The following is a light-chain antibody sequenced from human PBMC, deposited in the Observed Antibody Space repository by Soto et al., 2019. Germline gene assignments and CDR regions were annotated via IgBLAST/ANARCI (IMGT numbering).Light chain of an antibody. CDR2: YYSDSDK. Sequence: QPVLTQPPSSSASPGESARLTCTLPSDINVGSYNIYWYRQKPGSPPRYLLYYYSDSDKGQGSGVPSRFSGSKDASANTGILLISGLQSEDEADYYSMIWPRHAPWVFGTGTKVTVL. J-gene: IGLJ1*01. CDR3: MIWPRHAPWV. CDR1: SDINVGSYN. V-gene: IGLV5-37*01.